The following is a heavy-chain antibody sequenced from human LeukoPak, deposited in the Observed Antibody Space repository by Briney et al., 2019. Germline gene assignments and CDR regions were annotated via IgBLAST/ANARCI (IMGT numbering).Heavy chain of an antibody. Sequence: PGGSLRLSCAASGFAFNSYSMIWVRQAPGKGLEWVSYISTTSSHVYYAESVKGRFTFSRDNAKNSLYLQMNSLRVEDTAVYYCARDVTAAAGAGTFDIWGQGTMVTVSS. CDR1: GFAFNSYS. J-gene: IGHJ3*02. V-gene: IGHV3-21*01. CDR2: ISTTSSHV. D-gene: IGHD6-13*01. CDR3: ARDVTAAAGAGTFDI.